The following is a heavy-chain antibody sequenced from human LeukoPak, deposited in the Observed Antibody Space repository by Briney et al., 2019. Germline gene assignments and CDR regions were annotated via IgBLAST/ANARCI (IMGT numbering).Heavy chain of an antibody. J-gene: IGHJ5*02. CDR3: ARNYGSGTYYHSTHMTWFDP. V-gene: IGHV1-46*01. CDR2: INPSGGST. Sequence: ASVKVSCKASGYTFTSYYMHWVRQAPGQGLEWKGIINPSGGSTSYAQKFQGRVTMTRDMSTSTVYMELSSLRSEDTAMYYCARNYGSGTYYHSTHMTWFDPWGQGTLVTVSS. CDR1: GYTFTSYY. D-gene: IGHD3-10*01.